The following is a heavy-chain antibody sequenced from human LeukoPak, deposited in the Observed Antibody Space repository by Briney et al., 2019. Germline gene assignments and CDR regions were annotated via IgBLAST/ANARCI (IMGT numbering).Heavy chain of an antibody. D-gene: IGHD3-3*01. CDR1: GFTFSSYS. CDR3: ARVPHTYYDFWSGYPHAFDI. V-gene: IGHV3-21*01. Sequence: PGGSLRLSCAASGFTFSSYSMNWVRQAPGKGLEWVSSIRSRISYIYYADSVKGRFTISRDDAKNSMYLQMNSLRAADTAVYYCARVPHTYYDFWSGYPHAFDIWGQGTMVTVSS. CDR2: IRSRISYI. J-gene: IGHJ3*02.